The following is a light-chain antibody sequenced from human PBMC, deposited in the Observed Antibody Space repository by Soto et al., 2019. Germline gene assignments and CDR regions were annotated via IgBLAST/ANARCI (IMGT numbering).Light chain of an antibody. CDR1: SRDIGVYNY. J-gene: IGLJ2*01. Sequence: QSVLTQPPSASGAPGQSVTISCTGTSRDIGVYNYVSWYQQHPGKAPKLIIYEVANRPSGVPDRFSGSKSGYTASLTVSGLQAEDEADYYCSSYAGINNLVFGGGTKLTVL. CDR2: EVA. V-gene: IGLV2-8*01. CDR3: SSYAGINNLV.